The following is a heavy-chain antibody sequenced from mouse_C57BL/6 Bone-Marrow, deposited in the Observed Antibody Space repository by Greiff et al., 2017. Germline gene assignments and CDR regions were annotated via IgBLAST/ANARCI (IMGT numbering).Heavy chain of an antibody. Sequence: ESGPGMVKPSQSLSLTCTVTGYSITSGYDWHWIRHFPGNKLEWMGYISYSGSTNYNPSLKSRISITHDTSKNHFFLKLNSVTTEDTATYYCARFITTVVATGYFDYWGQGTTLTVSS. CDR2: ISYSGST. CDR3: ARFITTVVATGYFDY. D-gene: IGHD1-1*01. CDR1: GYSITSGYD. V-gene: IGHV3-1*01. J-gene: IGHJ2*01.